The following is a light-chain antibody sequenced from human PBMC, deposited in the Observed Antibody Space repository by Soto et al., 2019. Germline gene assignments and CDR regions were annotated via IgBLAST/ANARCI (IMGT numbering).Light chain of an antibody. J-gene: IGLJ1*01. CDR3: QSYDSSLGGSYV. V-gene: IGLV1-51*01. Sequence: QSVLTQPPSVSAAPGQKVTISCSGSSSNIGGNSVSWYQQLPGTAPKLLIYDDNKRPSGIPDRFSGSKSGTSASLAITGLQAEDEADYYCQSYDSSLGGSYVFGTGTKVTVL. CDR1: SSNIGGNS. CDR2: DDN.